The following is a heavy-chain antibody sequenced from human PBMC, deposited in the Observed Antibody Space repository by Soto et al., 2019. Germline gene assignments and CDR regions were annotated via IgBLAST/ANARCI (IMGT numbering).Heavy chain of an antibody. CDR3: AKGPLGVERPNYYFDY. D-gene: IGHD2-15*01. J-gene: IGHJ4*02. CDR2: ISGNSGTT. V-gene: IGHV3-23*01. Sequence: EVQLLDSGGGWVQPGGSLRLSCAASGFTFSNYAMTWVRQAPGQGLEWVSVISGNSGTTYYADSVMGRFTISRDNSKNTLYLQMNSLRAEDTAVYYCAKGPLGVERPNYYFDYWGQGTLVTVSS. CDR1: GFTFSNYA.